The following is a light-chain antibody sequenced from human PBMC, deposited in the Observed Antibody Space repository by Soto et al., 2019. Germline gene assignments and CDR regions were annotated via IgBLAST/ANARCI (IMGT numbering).Light chain of an antibody. CDR1: QSVSSY. V-gene: IGKV3-20*01. Sequence: EIVLTQSPATLSLSPGERATLSCRASQSVSSYLAWYQQKPVQAPRLXIYDASSRANGIPDRFSGSGSGTDLTLTISRLEPEDFAVYYCQQYGSLPRLTFGGGTKVDIK. CDR3: QQYGSLPRLT. CDR2: DAS. J-gene: IGKJ4*01.